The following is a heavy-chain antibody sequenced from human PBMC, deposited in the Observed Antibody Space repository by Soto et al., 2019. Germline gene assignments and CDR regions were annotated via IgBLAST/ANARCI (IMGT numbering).Heavy chain of an antibody. D-gene: IGHD1-26*01. J-gene: IGHJ4*02. V-gene: IGHV4-39*01. Sequence: QLQLQESGPGLVKPSETLSLTCTVSGGSISSNGYYWGWIRQPPGKGLEWIGSVYYSGSANYNPSLKSRLTMSGDTSKNQSSLKLISVTAADTAVYYCARRPKRGSYSWCFDYWGQGTLVTVSS. CDR3: ARRPKRGSYSWCFDY. CDR1: GGSISSNGYY. CDR2: VYYSGSA.